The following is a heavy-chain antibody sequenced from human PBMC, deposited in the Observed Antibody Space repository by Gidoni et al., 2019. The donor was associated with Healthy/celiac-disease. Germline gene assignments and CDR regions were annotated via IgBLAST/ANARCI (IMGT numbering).Heavy chain of an antibody. CDR3: ARDLEYYYDSSGYHPFDY. V-gene: IGHV1-18*01. CDR1: DYTFTSYG. Sequence: QVQLVQSGAEVKKPGASVKVSCKASDYTFTSYGISWVRRAPGPGLERMGWISAYNGNTSYAQKLQGRVTMTTDTSTSTAYMELRSLRSDDTAVYYCARDLEYYYDSSGYHPFDYWGQGTLVTVSS. J-gene: IGHJ4*02. CDR2: ISAYNGNT. D-gene: IGHD3-22*01.